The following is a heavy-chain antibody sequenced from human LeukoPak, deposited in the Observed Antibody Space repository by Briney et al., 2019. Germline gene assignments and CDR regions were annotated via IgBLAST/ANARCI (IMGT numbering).Heavy chain of an antibody. V-gene: IGHV1-69*13. CDR2: IIPIFGTA. D-gene: IGHD2-21*02. J-gene: IGHJ4*02. Sequence: ASVKVSCKASGGTFSSYAISWVRQAPGQGLEWMGGIIPIFGTANYAQKFQGRVTITADESTSTAYMELSSLRSEDTAVYYCASPLAYCGGDCYSLDYWGQGTLVTVSS. CDR1: GGTFSSYA. CDR3: ASPLAYCGGDCYSLDY.